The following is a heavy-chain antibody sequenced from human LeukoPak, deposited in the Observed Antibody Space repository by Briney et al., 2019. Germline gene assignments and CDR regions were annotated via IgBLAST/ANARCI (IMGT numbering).Heavy chain of an antibody. CDR1: GYSFTSYG. Sequence: ASVKVSCKASGYSFTSYGISWVRQAPGQGLEWMGWISGYNGNTNYAQKLQGRVTMTTDTSTSTAYMELRSLRSDDTAVYYCARSCSGDSCYFIDWGQGTLVTVSS. V-gene: IGHV1-18*01. J-gene: IGHJ4*02. D-gene: IGHD2-15*01. CDR2: ISGYNGNT. CDR3: ARSCSGDSCYFID.